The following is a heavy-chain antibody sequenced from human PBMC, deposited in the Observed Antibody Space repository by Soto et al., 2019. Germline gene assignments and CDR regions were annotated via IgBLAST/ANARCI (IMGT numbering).Heavy chain of an antibody. CDR2: INSDGSST. CDR3: AREPYCGGDCYPFDY. Sequence: GGSLRLSCAASGFTFSSYWMHWVRQAPGKGLVWVSRINSDGSSTSYADSVKGRFTISRDNAKNTLYLQMNSLRAEDTAVYYCAREPYCGGDCYPFDYWGQGTLVTVSS. J-gene: IGHJ4*02. V-gene: IGHV3-74*01. CDR1: GFTFSSYW. D-gene: IGHD2-21*02.